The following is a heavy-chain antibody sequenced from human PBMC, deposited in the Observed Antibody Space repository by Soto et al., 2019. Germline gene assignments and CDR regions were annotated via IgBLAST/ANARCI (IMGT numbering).Heavy chain of an antibody. CDR2: INHSGGT. CDR3: ARGSVDTVDSSGLYEY. CDR1: GGSFSGHY. D-gene: IGHD3-22*01. J-gene: IGHJ4*02. V-gene: IGHV4-34*01. Sequence: SATWSLGCAVYGGSFSGHYWRWIRQPPWRVLELIGEINHSGGTSYNPSLKSRVTISVDTSKSQFSLKLTSVTAADRAVYYCARGSVDTVDSSGLYEYCGQAT.